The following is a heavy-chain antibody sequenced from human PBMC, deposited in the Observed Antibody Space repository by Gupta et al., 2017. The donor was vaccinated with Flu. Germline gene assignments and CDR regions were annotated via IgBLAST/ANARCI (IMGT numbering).Heavy chain of an antibody. J-gene: IGHJ5*02. V-gene: IGHV3-74*01. D-gene: IGHD3-3*01. CDR2: IKSDGRSA. CDR1: GFTFNNYW. Sequence: EVQLVESGGGLVQPGGSLRLSCAASGFTFNNYWMHWVRQAPGKGLEWVSRIKSDGRSATYADSVKGRFIISRDNAKNTLYLQMNGLRVEDTAVYYCARGGDAYDCWSGYYGGFLDPWGQGTLVTVSS. CDR3: ARGGDAYDCWSGYYGGFLDP.